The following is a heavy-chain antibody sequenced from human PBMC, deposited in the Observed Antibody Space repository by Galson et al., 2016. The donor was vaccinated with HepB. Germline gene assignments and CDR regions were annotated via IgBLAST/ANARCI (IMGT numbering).Heavy chain of an antibody. CDR2: FTPIFDTS. Sequence: SVKVSCKVKVSGYTLTELSLYWVRQAPGQRPQWIGGFTPIFDTSTYEQSFQGRVTITADKSTSTAYMELSGLRSDDTAVYYCARVGQRLLYSGSYQDPFEIWGQGTMVIVSS. CDR3: ARVGQRLLYSGSYQDPFEI. D-gene: IGHD1-26*01. CDR1: GYTLTELS. V-gene: IGHV1-69*06. J-gene: IGHJ3*02.